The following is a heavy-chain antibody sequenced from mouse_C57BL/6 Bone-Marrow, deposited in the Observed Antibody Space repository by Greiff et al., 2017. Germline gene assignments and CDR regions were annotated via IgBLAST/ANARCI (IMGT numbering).Heavy chain of an antibody. CDR1: GYSITSGYD. Sequence: EVQLVESGPGMVKPSQSLSLTCTVTGYSITSGYDWHWIRHFPGNKLEWMGYISYSGSTNYNPSLKSRISITHDTSKNHFFLKLNSVTTEDTATYYCARGIYDFYWYFDVWGTGTTVTVSS. J-gene: IGHJ1*03. D-gene: IGHD2-3*01. CDR3: ARGIYDFYWYFDV. V-gene: IGHV3-1*01. CDR2: ISYSGST.